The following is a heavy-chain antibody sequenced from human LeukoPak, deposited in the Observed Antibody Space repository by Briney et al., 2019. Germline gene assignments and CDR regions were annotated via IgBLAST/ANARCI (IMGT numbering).Heavy chain of an antibody. CDR1: GGYINNYY. D-gene: IGHD4-17*01. CDR3: ARGGDYGDLRYFDY. V-gene: IGHV4-59*01. CDR2: IYYRGST. Sequence: SETLSLTCTVSGGYINNYYWSWIRQPPGKGLEWIGYIYYRGSTNYNPSLKSRVTFSVDTSKNQLSLKLNSVTAADTAVYYCARGGDYGDLRYFDYWGQGTLVTVSS. J-gene: IGHJ4*02.